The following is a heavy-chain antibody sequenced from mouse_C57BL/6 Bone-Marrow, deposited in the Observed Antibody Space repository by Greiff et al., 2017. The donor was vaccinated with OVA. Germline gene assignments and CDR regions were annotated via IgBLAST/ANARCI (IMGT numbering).Heavy chain of an antibody. Sequence: EVQLQESGGGLVQPGGSMKLSCVASGFTFSNYWMNWVRQSPEKGLEWVAQIRLKSDNYATHYAASVKGRFTISRDDSKSSVYLQMNNLRAEDTGIYYCTDYGSSYFDYWGQGTTLTVSS. D-gene: IGHD1-1*01. CDR3: TDYGSSYFDY. CDR1: GFTFSNYW. J-gene: IGHJ2*01. CDR2: IRLKSDNYAT. V-gene: IGHV6-3*01.